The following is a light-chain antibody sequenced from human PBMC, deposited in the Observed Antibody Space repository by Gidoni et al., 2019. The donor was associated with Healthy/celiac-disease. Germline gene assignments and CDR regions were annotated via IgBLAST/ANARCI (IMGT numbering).Light chain of an antibody. J-gene: IGKJ2*01. CDR3: QQSYSTPMYT. CDR1: QSISSY. CDR2: AAS. Sequence: DIQMTQSPSSLSASGGDRVTITSRASQSISSYLNWYQQKPGKAPKLLIYAASSLQSGVPSRFSGSGSGTDFTLTISSLQPEDFATYYCQQSYSTPMYTFGQGTKLEIK. V-gene: IGKV1-39*01.